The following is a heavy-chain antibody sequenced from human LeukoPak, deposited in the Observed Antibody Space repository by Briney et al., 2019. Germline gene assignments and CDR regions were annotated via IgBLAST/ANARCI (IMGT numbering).Heavy chain of an antibody. Sequence: SETLSLTCTVSGGSISSYYWSWIRQSPGKGLECIGYIHYTGSTNYNPSLKSRVTISADTSKSQFSLKLSSVTAADTAVYYCARGGGGDYDILTGYYTPYFDYWGQGTLVTVSS. J-gene: IGHJ4*02. CDR1: GGSISSYY. CDR3: ARGGGGDYDILTGYYTPYFDY. D-gene: IGHD3-9*01. CDR2: IHYTGST. V-gene: IGHV4-59*01.